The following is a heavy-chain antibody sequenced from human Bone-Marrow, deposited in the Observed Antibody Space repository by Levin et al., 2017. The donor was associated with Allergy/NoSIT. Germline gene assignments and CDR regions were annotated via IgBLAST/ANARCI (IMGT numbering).Heavy chain of an antibody. CDR3: ARQAYSSNWFGWFDP. D-gene: IGHD6-13*01. CDR2: IYPGDSDT. V-gene: IGHV5-51*01. Sequence: GESLKISCKGSGYSFTSYWIGWVRQMPGKGLEWMGIIYPGDSDTRYSPSFQGQVTILDDKPLSTAYLQWSSLKASDTAMYYCARQAYSSNWFGWFDPWGQGTLVTVSS. J-gene: IGHJ5*02. CDR1: GYSFTSYW.